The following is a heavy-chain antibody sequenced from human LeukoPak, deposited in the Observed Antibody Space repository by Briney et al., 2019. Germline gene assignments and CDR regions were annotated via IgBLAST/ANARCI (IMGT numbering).Heavy chain of an antibody. Sequence: ASVKVSCKASGYTFTSYDINWVRQATGQGLEWMGWMNPSSANTGYAQKFQGRVTMTRNTSISTAYMELRSLRSEDTAVYYCARVPSGGNKFDPWGQGTLVTVSS. D-gene: IGHD6-25*01. J-gene: IGHJ5*02. CDR3: ARVPSGGNKFDP. CDR2: MNPSSANT. CDR1: GYTFTSYD. V-gene: IGHV1-8*01.